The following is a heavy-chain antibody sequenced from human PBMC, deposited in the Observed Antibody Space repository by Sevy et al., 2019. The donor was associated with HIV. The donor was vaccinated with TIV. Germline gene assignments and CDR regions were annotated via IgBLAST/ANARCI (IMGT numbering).Heavy chain of an antibody. J-gene: IGHJ3*02. CDR3: AKVIMVRGVISAFDI. CDR2: IWYDGSNK. CDR1: GFTFSSYG. Sequence: GSLRLSCAAPGFTFSSYGMHWVRQAPGKGLEWVAVIWYDGSNKYYADSVKGRFTISRDNSKNTLYLQMNSLRAEDTAVYYCAKVIMVRGVISAFDIWGQGTMVTVSS. V-gene: IGHV3-33*06. D-gene: IGHD3-10*01.